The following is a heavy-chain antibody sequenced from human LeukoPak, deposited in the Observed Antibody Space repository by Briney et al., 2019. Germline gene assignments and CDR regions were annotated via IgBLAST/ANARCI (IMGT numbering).Heavy chain of an antibody. Sequence: PSQTLSLTCTVSGVPISSGSYYWSWIRQHPGKGLEWIGYIYYSGSTYYNPSLKSRVTISVDTSKNQFSLKLSSVTAADTAVYYCARGVGVVAATYYDYWGQGTLVTVSS. D-gene: IGHD2-15*01. V-gene: IGHV4-31*03. CDR1: GVPISSGSYY. CDR3: ARGVGVVAATYYDY. J-gene: IGHJ4*02. CDR2: IYYSGST.